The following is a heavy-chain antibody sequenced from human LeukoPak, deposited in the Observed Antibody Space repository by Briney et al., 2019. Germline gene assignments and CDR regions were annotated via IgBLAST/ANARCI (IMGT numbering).Heavy chain of an antibody. CDR1: GFTFSTYA. J-gene: IGHJ4*02. Sequence: GGSLGLSCAASGFTFSTYAMSWVRQAPGKGLEWVSGISGTGGSTYYADSVKGRFTISRDNSKNTLYLQMNSLGAEDTAVYYCAKDIGFGDTALVHGAFNYWGQGTLVTVSS. V-gene: IGHV3-23*01. CDR2: ISGTGGST. CDR3: AKDIGFGDTALVHGAFNY. D-gene: IGHD5-18*01.